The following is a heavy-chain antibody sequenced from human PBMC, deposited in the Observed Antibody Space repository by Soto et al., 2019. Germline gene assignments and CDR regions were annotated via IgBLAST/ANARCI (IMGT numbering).Heavy chain of an antibody. V-gene: IGHV1-69*02. D-gene: IGHD2-21*02. CDR2: IIPILGIA. Sequence: ASVKVSCKASGGTFSSYTISWVRQAPGQGLEWMGRIIPILGIANYAQKFQGRVTITADKSTSTAYMGLSSLRSEDTAVYYCASLGGDLTKDAFDIWGQGTMVTVSS. J-gene: IGHJ3*02. CDR1: GGTFSSYT. CDR3: ASLGGDLTKDAFDI.